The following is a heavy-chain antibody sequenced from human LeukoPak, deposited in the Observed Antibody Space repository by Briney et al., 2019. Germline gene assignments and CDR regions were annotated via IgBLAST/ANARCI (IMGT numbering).Heavy chain of an antibody. CDR3: TRDAVSLAAAGTSDY. V-gene: IGHV3-11*05. D-gene: IGHD6-13*01. CDR2: ISSSSSYT. CDR1: GFTFSDYY. Sequence: GGSLRLSCAASGFTFSDYYMSWIRQAPGKGLEWVSYISSSSSYTNYADSVKGRFTISRDNAKNSLYLQMNSLRAEDTAVYYCTRDAVSLAAAGTSDYWGQGSLVTVSS. J-gene: IGHJ4*02.